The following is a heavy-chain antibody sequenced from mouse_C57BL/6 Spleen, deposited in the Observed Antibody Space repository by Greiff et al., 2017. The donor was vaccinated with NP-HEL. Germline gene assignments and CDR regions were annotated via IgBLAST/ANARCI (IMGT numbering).Heavy chain of an antibody. CDR2: IDPNSGGT. D-gene: IGHD5-1*01. CDR3: AREGTRTCYYAMDD. Sequence: QVQLQQPGAELVKPGASVTLSCKASGYTFTSYWMHWVKQRPGRGLEWIGRIDPNSGGTKYNEKFKSKATLTVDKPSSPAYMQRRSLTAEESAVYECAREGTRTCYYAMDDWGQGISVTVSS. J-gene: IGHJ4*01. CDR1: GYTFTSYW. V-gene: IGHV1-72*01.